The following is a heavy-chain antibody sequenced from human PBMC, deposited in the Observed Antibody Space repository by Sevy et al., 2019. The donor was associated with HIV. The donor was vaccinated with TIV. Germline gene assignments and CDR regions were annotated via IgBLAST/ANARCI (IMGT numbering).Heavy chain of an antibody. Sequence: ASVKVSCKASGYTFSSYGISWVRQAPGQGLEWMGWISTYNGNTNYAQKLQGRVTMTTDTSTSTAYMELRSLRSDDTAVYYCARLELCGSGWYGNGMDVWGQGTTVTVSS. V-gene: IGHV1-18*01. J-gene: IGHJ6*02. D-gene: IGHD6-19*01. CDR2: ISTYNGNT. CDR1: GYTFSSYG. CDR3: ARLELCGSGWYGNGMDV.